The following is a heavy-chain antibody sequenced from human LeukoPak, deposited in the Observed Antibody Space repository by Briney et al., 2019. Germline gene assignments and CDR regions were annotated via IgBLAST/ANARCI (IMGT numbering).Heavy chain of an antibody. Sequence: ASVKVSCKASGYTFTSYGISWVRQAPGQGLEWMGWISAYNGNTNYAQKLQGRVTMTTDTSTSTAYMELRSLRSDDTAVYHCARVRAVTTGYYYGMDVWGQGTTVTVSS. D-gene: IGHD4-17*01. CDR2: ISAYNGNT. CDR1: GYTFTSYG. J-gene: IGHJ6*02. CDR3: ARVRAVTTGYYYGMDV. V-gene: IGHV1-18*01.